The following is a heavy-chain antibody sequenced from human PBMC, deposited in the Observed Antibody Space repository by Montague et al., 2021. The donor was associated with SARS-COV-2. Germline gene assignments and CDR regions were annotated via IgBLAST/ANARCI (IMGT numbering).Heavy chain of an antibody. Sequence: TLSLTCIVSGGSISSGSYYWSWIRQPAGKGLEWIGRIYTSGSTNYNPSLKSRVTISVATSKNQFYLKLSSVTAADTAVYYCARGPLYYYDSSGLLLGCYLDLWGRGTLVTVFS. CDR2: IYTSGST. V-gene: IGHV4-61*02. CDR1: GGSISSGSYY. CDR3: ARGPLYYYDSSGLLLGCYLDL. D-gene: IGHD3-22*01. J-gene: IGHJ2*01.